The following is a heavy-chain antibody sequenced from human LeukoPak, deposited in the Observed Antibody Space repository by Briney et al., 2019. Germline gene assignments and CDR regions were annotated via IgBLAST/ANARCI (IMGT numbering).Heavy chain of an antibody. D-gene: IGHD3-16*01. J-gene: IGHJ5*02. CDR3: AKGRVLRLGELSWFDP. V-gene: IGHV3-23*01. Sequence: GGSLRLSCAASGFTFSSYAMSWVRQAPGKGLEWVSAISGSGGSTYYADSVKGRFTISRDNSKNTLYLQMNSLRAEDTAVYYCAKGRVLRLGELSWFDPWGQGTLVTVSS. CDR1: GFTFSSYA. CDR2: ISGSGGST.